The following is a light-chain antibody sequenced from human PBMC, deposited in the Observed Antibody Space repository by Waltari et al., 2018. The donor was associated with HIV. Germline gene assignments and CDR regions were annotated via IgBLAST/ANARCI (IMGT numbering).Light chain of an antibody. Sequence: QAVLTQPPSLSASPGASASLTCTLRSGLNVGAYWIYWHQLKPGSPPQFLLRYKSDSDKYQGSGVPSRFSGSKDASVNAGILFISGLQSEDEADYYCMIWHSDTVIIGGGTKLTVL. J-gene: IGLJ2*01. CDR3: MIWHSDTVI. CDR2: YKSDSDK. CDR1: SGLNVGAYW. V-gene: IGLV5-45*01.